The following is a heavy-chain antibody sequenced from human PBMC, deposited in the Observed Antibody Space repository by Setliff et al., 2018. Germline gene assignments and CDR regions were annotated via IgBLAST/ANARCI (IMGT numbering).Heavy chain of an antibody. CDR1: GGTFSSYG. CDR3: AGAVVHTGSSTDSNNYMEV. CDR2: TIPVFGTT. V-gene: IGHV1-69*05. Sequence: SVKVSCKASGGTFSSYGINWVRQAPGQGLEWMGRTIPVFGTTEYAQKFQGRVTFMTDGSTSTAHMVLSSLTSEDTAGYYCAGAVVHTGSSTDSNNYMEVWGKGTTGSVSS. D-gene: IGHD2-21*01. J-gene: IGHJ6*03.